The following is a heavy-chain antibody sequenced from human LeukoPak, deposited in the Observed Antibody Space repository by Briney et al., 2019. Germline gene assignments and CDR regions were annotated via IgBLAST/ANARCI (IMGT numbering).Heavy chain of an antibody. V-gene: IGHV1-8*01. CDR1: GYTFTSYD. CDR3: AKNNATVWYFQH. D-gene: IGHD1/OR15-1a*01. J-gene: IGHJ1*01. Sequence: ASVKVSCKASGYTFTSYDINWVRQAPGQGPEWMGWMNPNSGNTGYAQKFQGRVTMTRNTSISTAYMELSSLRSEDTAVYYCAKNNATVWYFQHWGQGTLVTVSS. CDR2: MNPNSGNT.